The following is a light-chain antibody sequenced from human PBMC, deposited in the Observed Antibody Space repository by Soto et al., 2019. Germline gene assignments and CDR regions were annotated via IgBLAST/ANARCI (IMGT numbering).Light chain of an antibody. V-gene: IGLV2-8*01. Sequence: QSALTQPPSASGSPGQSVTISCTGTSSDVGGYNYVSWYQQHPGKAPKLMIYEVSKRPSGVPDRFSGSKSGHTASRTVSGLQAEDEADYYCSSYAGSNNFVVFGGGTKLTVL. CDR3: SSYAGSNNFVV. J-gene: IGLJ2*01. CDR2: EVS. CDR1: SSDVGGYNY.